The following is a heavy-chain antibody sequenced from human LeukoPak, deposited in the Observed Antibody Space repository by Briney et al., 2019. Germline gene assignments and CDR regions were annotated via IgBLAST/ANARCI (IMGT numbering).Heavy chain of an antibody. J-gene: IGHJ4*02. D-gene: IGHD2-21*02. CDR3: ARDGEGVTTDY. V-gene: IGHV3-21*01. Sequence: GGSLRLSCAASGSTFGSYSMNWVRQAPGKGLEWVSSISSSSSYIYYADSVKGRFTISRDNAKNSLYLQMNSLRAEDTAMYYCARDGEGVTTDYWGQGTLVTVSS. CDR1: GSTFGSYS. CDR2: ISSSSSYI.